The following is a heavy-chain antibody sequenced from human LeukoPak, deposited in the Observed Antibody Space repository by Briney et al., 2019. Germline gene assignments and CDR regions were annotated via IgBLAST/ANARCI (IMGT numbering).Heavy chain of an antibody. CDR1: GFTFSSYS. V-gene: IGHV3-21*04. CDR2: ISSSSSYI. Sequence: GGSLRLSCAASGFTFSSYSMNWVRQAPGKGLEWVSSISSSSSYIYYADSVKGRFTISRDNAKNSLYLQMNSLRAEDTAVYYCARAPVGSGWPFDYWGQGALVTVSS. J-gene: IGHJ4*02. D-gene: IGHD6-19*01. CDR3: ARAPVGSGWPFDY.